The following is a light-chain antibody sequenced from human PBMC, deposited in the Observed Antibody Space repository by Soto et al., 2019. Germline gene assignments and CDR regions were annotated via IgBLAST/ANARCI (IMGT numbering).Light chain of an antibody. Sequence: DIQMTQSPSTLSASVGDRVTITCRASQSISSWLAWYQQKPGTAPKLLIYDASTLKSGVPSRFSGSESGTEVTLTISSLQPDDFATYYCQQDDSYSWTFGQGTKVEIK. J-gene: IGKJ1*01. CDR1: QSISSW. V-gene: IGKV1-5*01. CDR2: DAS. CDR3: QQDDSYSWT.